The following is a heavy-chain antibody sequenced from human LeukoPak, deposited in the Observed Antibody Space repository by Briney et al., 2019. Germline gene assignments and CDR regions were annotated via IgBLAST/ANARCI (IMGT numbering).Heavy chain of an antibody. CDR1: GGSISSYY. D-gene: IGHD3-10*01. J-gene: IGHJ3*02. V-gene: IGHV4-4*07. CDR2: IYTSGST. Sequence: SETLSLTCTVSGGSISSYYCSWIRQPAGKGLEWIGRIYTSGSTNYNPSLKSRVTMSVDTSKNQFSLKLSSVTAADTAVYYCARSAVRGVIAFDAFDIWGQGTMVTVSS. CDR3: ARSAVRGVIAFDAFDI.